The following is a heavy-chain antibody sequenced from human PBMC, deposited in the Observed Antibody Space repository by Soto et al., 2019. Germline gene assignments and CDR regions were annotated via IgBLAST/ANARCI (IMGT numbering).Heavy chain of an antibody. CDR1: GGSISSYY. V-gene: IGHV4-59*08. Sequence: QVQLQESGPGLVKPSETLSLTCTVSGGSISSYYWSWIRQPPGKGLEWIGYIYYSGSTNYKPSLKSRVPISVDTSKNQFSLKLSSVTAADTAVYYCARLYGLDAFDIWGQGTMVTVSS. CDR3: ARLYGLDAFDI. CDR2: IYYSGST. J-gene: IGHJ3*02. D-gene: IGHD3-16*02.